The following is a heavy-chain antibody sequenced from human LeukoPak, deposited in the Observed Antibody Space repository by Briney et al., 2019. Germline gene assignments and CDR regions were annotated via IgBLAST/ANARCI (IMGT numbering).Heavy chain of an antibody. J-gene: IGHJ3*02. CDR1: GGSISSYY. Sequence: SETLSLTCTVSGGSISSYYWSWIRQPPGKGLEWIGYIYYSGSTNYNPSLKSRVTISVDTSKNQFSLKLSSVTAADTAVYYCARDRGGYYGAFDIWAKGQWSPSLQ. CDR3: ARDRGGYYGAFDI. V-gene: IGHV4-59*01. D-gene: IGHD3-22*01. CDR2: IYYSGST.